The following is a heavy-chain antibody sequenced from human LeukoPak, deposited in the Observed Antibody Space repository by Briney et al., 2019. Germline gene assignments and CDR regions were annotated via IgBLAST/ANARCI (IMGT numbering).Heavy chain of an antibody. CDR2: IYYSGST. J-gene: IGHJ4*02. V-gene: IGHV4-31*03. CDR1: GGSISSGGYY. Sequence: TSETLSLTCTVSGGSISSGGYYWSWIRQHPGKGLEWIGYIYYSGSTYYNPSLKSRVTISVDTSKNQYSLKLSSVTAADTAVYYCARHGATSLMNFDYWGQGTLVTVSS. D-gene: IGHD3-16*01. CDR3: ARHGATSLMNFDY.